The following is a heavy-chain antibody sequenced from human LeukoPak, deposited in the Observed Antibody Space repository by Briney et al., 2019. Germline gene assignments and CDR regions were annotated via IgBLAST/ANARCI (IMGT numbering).Heavy chain of an antibody. CDR1: AFTFITNA. CDR3: AKGPFREWLQGYFDY. J-gene: IGHJ4*02. D-gene: IGHD5-24*01. Sequence: GGSLRLSCATSAFTFITNAMSCVRQAPVKGLESVSAIRGSGGGTYYADSVKGRFTISRDNSKNTLYLQMNSLRAEDTAVYYCAKGPFREWLQGYFDYWGQGTLVTVSS. V-gene: IGHV3-23*01. CDR2: IRGSGGGT.